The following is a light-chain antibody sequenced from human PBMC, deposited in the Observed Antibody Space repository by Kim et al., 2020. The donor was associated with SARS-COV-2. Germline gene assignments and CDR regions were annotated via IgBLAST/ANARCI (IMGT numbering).Light chain of an antibody. V-gene: IGKV1-13*01. Sequence: ASVVDRSTNPGPARQGLSNALACYQQKPGKAPTLLIYVASSLQRGVPSRFSGSGSGTDFTLTISSLQPEYFATYYCQQDKNYPPTFGGGTKGYIK. J-gene: IGKJ4*02. CDR2: VAS. CDR3: QQDKNYPPT. CDR1: QGLSNA.